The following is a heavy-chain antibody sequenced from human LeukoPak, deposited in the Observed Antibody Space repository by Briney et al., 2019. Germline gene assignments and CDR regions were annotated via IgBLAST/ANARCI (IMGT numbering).Heavy chain of an antibody. Sequence: GASVKASCKASGYTFTGYYMHWVRQAPGQGLEWMGWINPNSGGTNYAQKFQGRVTMTRDTSISTAYMELSRLRSDDTAVYYCARAGYGSGSYYINFDYWGQGTLVTVSS. J-gene: IGHJ4*02. CDR1: GYTFTGYY. CDR3: ARAGYGSGSYYINFDY. D-gene: IGHD3-10*01. CDR2: INPNSGGT. V-gene: IGHV1-2*02.